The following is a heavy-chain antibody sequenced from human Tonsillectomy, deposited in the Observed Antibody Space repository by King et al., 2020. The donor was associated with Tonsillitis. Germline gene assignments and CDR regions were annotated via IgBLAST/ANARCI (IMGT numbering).Heavy chain of an antibody. CDR3: AKGEREDYYYGMDV. V-gene: IGHV3-30*18. CDR2: ISYDGSNK. D-gene: IGHD1-26*01. CDR1: GFTFSTYG. J-gene: IGHJ6*02. Sequence: VQLVESGGGVVQPGRSLRLSCVASGFTFSTYGMHWVRQAPGKGLEWVAVISYDGSNKYYADSVKGRFTISRDNSKNTVYLQMNSLRAEDTAVYYCAKGEREDYYYGMDVWGQGTTVTVSS.